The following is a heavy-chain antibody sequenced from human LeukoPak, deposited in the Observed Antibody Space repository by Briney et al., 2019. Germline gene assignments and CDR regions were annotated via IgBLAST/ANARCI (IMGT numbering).Heavy chain of an antibody. CDR2: ISAYNSNT. CDR1: GYTFTSYY. CDR3: ARDGSITMVRPTPIDY. Sequence: ASVKVSCKASGYTFTSYYMHWVRQAPGQGLEWMGWISAYNSNTNYAQKLQGRVTMTTDTSTSTAYMELRSLRSDDTAVYYCARDGSITMVRPTPIDYWGQGTLVTVSS. V-gene: IGHV1-18*04. J-gene: IGHJ4*02. D-gene: IGHD3-10*01.